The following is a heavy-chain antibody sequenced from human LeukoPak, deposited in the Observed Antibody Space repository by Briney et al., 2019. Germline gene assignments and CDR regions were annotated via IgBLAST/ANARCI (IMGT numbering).Heavy chain of an antibody. J-gene: IGHJ4*02. CDR2: IYYSGST. Sequence: PGGSLRLSCAASGFTFSTCAMSWVRQPPGKGLEWIGSIYYSGSTYYNPSLKSRVTISVDTSKDQFSLKLSSVTAADTAVYYCARRRDGFGYFDYWGQGTLVTVSS. CDR1: GFTFSTCA. V-gene: IGHV4-39*01. D-gene: IGHD3-10*01. CDR3: ARRRDGFGYFDY.